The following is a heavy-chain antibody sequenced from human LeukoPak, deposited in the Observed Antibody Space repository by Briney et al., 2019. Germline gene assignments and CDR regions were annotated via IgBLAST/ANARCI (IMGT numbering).Heavy chain of an antibody. Sequence: GGSLRLSCAASGLTFSRSWMHWVRQAPGKGLEWVAFIRYDGSNKYYADSVKGRFTISRDNSKNTLYLQMNSLRAEDTAVYYCATHSGSGSYYRSSWFDPWGQGTLVTVSS. D-gene: IGHD3-10*01. CDR2: IRYDGSNK. CDR3: ATHSGSGSYYRSSWFDP. J-gene: IGHJ5*02. CDR1: GLTFSRSW. V-gene: IGHV3-30*02.